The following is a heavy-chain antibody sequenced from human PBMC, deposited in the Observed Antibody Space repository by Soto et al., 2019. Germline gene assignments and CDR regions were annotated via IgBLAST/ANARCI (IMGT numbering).Heavy chain of an antibody. D-gene: IGHD3-22*01. CDR1: GYSFTGYW. Sequence: GESLKISCKGSGYSFTGYWITWVRQKPGKGLEWMGRIDPSDSQTYYSPSFRGHVTISVTKSITTVFLQWSSLRARDTAMYYCARQIYDSDTGPNFQYYFDSWGQGTPVTVSS. V-gene: IGHV5-10-1*01. CDR3: ARQIYDSDTGPNFQYYFDS. CDR2: IDPSDSQT. J-gene: IGHJ4*02.